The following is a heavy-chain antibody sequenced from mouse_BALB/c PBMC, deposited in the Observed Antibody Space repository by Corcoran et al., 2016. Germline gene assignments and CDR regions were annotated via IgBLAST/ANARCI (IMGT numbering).Heavy chain of an antibody. J-gene: IGHJ2*01. CDR1: GFSLSTSGMG. CDR3: ARRQYYRYDYYFDY. V-gene: IGHV8-12*01. CDR2: IYWDDDK. Sequence: QVTLKESGPGILQPSQTLSLTCSFSGFSLSTSGMGVSWIRQPSGKGLEWLAHIYWDDDKRYNPSLKSRLKISKDTSRNQVFLKITSVDTADTATYYCARRQYYRYDYYFDYWGQGTTLTVSS. D-gene: IGHD2-14*01.